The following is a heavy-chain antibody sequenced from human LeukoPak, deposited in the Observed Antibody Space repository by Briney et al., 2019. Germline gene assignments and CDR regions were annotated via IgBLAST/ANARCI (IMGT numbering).Heavy chain of an antibody. V-gene: IGHV3-23*01. CDR1: GFAFSVYA. CDR2: NNANSIST. J-gene: IGHJ5*01. Sequence: GGSLRLSCAASGFAFSVYAMSWLRQPPGKGLEWVSTNNANSISTSYAASVRGRFTISRDNSKNTLYLQLNTLRADDTATYYCAKPISGGLAVTADWFHPWGQGTLVVVSS. CDR3: AKPISGGLAVTADWFHP. D-gene: IGHD6-19*01.